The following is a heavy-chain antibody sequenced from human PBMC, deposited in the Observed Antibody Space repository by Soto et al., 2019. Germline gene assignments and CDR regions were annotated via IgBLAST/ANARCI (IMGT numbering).Heavy chain of an antibody. J-gene: IGHJ4*02. Sequence: EVQLLESGGGLVQPGGSLRLSCGASGFTFIYSAMSWVRQAPGKGLEWVSSISASGGRTYYAESVKGRFTISRDNSKNALFLQIDSLRAVDTAVYYFAKMAYITSSSFRHFNFWGQGILVSVSS. CDR1: GFTFIYSA. CDR3: AKMAYITSSSFRHFNF. CDR2: ISASGGRT. V-gene: IGHV3-23*01. D-gene: IGHD6-6*01.